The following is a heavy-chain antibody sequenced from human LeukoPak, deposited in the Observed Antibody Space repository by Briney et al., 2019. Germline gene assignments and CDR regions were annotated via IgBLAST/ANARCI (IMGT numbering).Heavy chain of an antibody. CDR3: ARLIVTDAFDI. J-gene: IGHJ3*02. CDR1: GGSFSGYY. V-gene: IGHV4-59*01. CDR2: IYYSGST. Sequence: SETLSLTCAVYGGSFSGYYWSWIRQPPGKGLEWIGYIYYSGSTNYNPSLKSRVTISVDTSKNQFSLKLSSVTAADTAVYYCARLIVTDAFDIWGQGTMVTVSS. D-gene: IGHD2-21*01.